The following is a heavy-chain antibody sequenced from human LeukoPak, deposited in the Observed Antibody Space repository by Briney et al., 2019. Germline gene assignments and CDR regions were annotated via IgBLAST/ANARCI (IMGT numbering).Heavy chain of an antibody. V-gene: IGHV4-61*02. J-gene: IGHJ4*02. CDR1: GASINSGNYY. Sequence: SETLSLTCTVSGASINSGNYYWDWIRQPVGKGLEWIGRIHTIGNTSYNPSLKSRITISLDTSKNQVSLNLTSVTAADTAVYYCARHGLSSDYWGQGTLVTVSS. CDR2: IHTIGNT. D-gene: IGHD2-8*01. CDR3: ARHGLSSDY.